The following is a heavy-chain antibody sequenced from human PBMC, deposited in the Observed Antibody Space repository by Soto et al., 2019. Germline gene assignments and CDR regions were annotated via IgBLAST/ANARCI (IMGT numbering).Heavy chain of an antibody. Sequence: QVQLLESGGGVAQPGRSLRLACAASGFSFSQHAMHWVRQAPGKGLEWVAVMSFDGTYKHYADSVRGRFTISRDNSKNTLFLHLVSLRPAVTGAYYCARGLTTSNGGMDIWGQGTTVSVSS. CDR2: MSFDGTYK. J-gene: IGHJ6*02. D-gene: IGHD4-17*01. V-gene: IGHV3-30*04. CDR3: ARGLTTSNGGMDI. CDR1: GFSFSQHA.